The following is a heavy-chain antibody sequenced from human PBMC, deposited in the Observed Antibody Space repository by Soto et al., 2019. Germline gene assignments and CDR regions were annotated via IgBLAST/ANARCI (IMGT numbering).Heavy chain of an antibody. CDR3: ARHVRTGKRFDS. CDR1: GGSVSSSTYY. J-gene: IGHJ4*02. CDR2: IYYSGST. Sequence: PSETLSLTCTVSGGSVSSSTYYWGWLRQPPGKGLEWIGNIYYSGSTYCNPSLKSRITVSVDTSENQFSLKLSSVTAADTAVYYCARHVRTGKRFDSWGQGTLVTVSS. V-gene: IGHV4-39*01. D-gene: IGHD2-8*02.